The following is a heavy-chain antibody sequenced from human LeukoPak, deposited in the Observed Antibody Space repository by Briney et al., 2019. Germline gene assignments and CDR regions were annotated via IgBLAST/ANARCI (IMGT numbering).Heavy chain of an antibody. CDR1: GFTFSDYY. Sequence: GGSLRLSCAASGFTFSDYYMNWIRQAPGKGLEWISYISSSGGTIFYTDSVKGRFTISRDNAKNSLYLQMNSLRAEDTAVYYCANNYYYMDVWGKGTTVTVSS. CDR3: ANNYYYMDV. V-gene: IGHV3-11*04. CDR2: ISSSGGTI. J-gene: IGHJ6*03.